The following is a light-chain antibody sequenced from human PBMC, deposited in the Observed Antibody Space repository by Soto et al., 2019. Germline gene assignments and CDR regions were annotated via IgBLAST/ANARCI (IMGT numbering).Light chain of an antibody. Sequence: EIVMTQSPATLSVSPGERATLSCRASQSVSSNLAWYQQKPGQAPRLLIYGASTRATGIPGRFSGSGSGTKFTLTISSLQSEDFAVYYCQQYNNWPETFGQGTKVEIK. CDR1: QSVSSN. J-gene: IGKJ1*01. CDR2: GAS. CDR3: QQYNNWPET. V-gene: IGKV3-15*01.